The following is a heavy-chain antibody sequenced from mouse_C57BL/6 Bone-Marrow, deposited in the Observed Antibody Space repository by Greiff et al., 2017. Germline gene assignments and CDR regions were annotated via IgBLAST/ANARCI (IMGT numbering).Heavy chain of an antibody. CDR2: IYPGDGDT. Sequence: VNVVESGPELVKPGASVKISCKASGYAFSSSWMNWVKQRPGKGLEWIGRIYPGDGDTNYNGKFKGKATLTADKSSSTAYMQLSSLTSEDSAVYFCASYGYLYAMDYWGQGASVTVSS. V-gene: IGHV1-82*01. J-gene: IGHJ4*01. D-gene: IGHD2-2*01. CDR1: GYAFSSSW. CDR3: ASYGYLYAMDY.